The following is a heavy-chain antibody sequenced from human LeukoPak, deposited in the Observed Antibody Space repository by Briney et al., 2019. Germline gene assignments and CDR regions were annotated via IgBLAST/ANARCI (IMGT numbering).Heavy chain of an antibody. CDR3: ARVYYGSGSLHYYYYYMDV. J-gene: IGHJ6*03. CDR1: GFTFSSYG. CDR2: ISGSGGST. V-gene: IGHV3-23*01. D-gene: IGHD3-10*01. Sequence: GGTLRLSCAASGFTFSSYGMSWVRQAPGKGLEWVSAISGSGGSTYYADSVKGRFTISRDNSKNTLYLQMNSLRAEDTAVYYCARVYYGSGSLHYYYYYMDVWGKGTTVTISS.